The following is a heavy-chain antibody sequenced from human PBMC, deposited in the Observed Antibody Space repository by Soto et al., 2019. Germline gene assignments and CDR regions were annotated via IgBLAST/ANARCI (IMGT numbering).Heavy chain of an antibody. CDR3: AKRSGGYSEFDY. V-gene: IGHV3-23*01. D-gene: IGHD5-12*01. CDR1: GFTFSSYD. J-gene: IGHJ4*02. Sequence: EVQVLESGGGLVQPGGSLRLSCAASGFTFSSYDMSWVRQAPGKGLEWVSGVSASGSITSYADSAKGRFTISRDNSKNMVYLELNSLRAEDTAVYYCAKRSGGYSEFDYWGQGTLVTVSS. CDR2: VSASGSIT.